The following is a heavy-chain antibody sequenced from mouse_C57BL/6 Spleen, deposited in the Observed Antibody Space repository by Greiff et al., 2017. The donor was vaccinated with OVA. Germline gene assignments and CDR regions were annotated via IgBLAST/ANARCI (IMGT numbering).Heavy chain of an antibody. CDR1: GYTFTSYW. J-gene: IGHJ1*03. Sequence: QVQLQQPGAELVRPGTSVKLSCKASGYTFTSYWMHWVKQRPGQGLEWIGVIDPSDSYTNYNQKFKGKATLTVDTSSSTAYMQLSSLTSEDSAVYYCAREDYYGVHGYFDGWGTGTTVTVSS. V-gene: IGHV1-59*01. D-gene: IGHD1-1*01. CDR2: IDPSDSYT. CDR3: AREDYYGVHGYFDG.